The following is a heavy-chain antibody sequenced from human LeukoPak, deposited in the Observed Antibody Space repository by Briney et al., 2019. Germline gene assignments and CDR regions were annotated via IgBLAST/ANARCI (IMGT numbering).Heavy chain of an antibody. Sequence: GASLRLSCAASGFTFSSYAMSWVRQAPGKGLEWVSAISGSGGSTYYADSVKGRFTISRDNSKNTLYLQMNSLRAEDTAVYYCAAHPCGGNRPTFGLFDYWGQGTLVTVSS. D-gene: IGHD4-23*01. V-gene: IGHV3-23*01. CDR2: ISGSGGST. CDR1: GFTFSSYA. CDR3: AAHPCGGNRPTFGLFDY. J-gene: IGHJ4*02.